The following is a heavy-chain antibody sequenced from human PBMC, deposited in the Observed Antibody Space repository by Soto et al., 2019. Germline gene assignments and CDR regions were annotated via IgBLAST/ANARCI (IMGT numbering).Heavy chain of an antibody. V-gene: IGHV4-59*01. CDR2: IYYSGST. D-gene: IGHD3-10*01. Sequence: SETLSLTCTVSGGSISNYYWSWIRQPPGKGLEWIGYIYYSGSTNYNPSLKSRVTISVDTSKNQFSLKLSSVTAAATAVYYCARDHPGSSHFDYWGQGTLVTVSS. CDR3: ARDHPGSSHFDY. J-gene: IGHJ4*02. CDR1: GGSISNYY.